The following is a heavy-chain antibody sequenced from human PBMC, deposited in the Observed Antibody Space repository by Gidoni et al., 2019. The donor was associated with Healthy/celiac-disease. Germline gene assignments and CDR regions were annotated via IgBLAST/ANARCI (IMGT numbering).Heavy chain of an antibody. D-gene: IGHD6-13*01. Sequence: EVQLLESGGGLVKPGGPLRPSCAPSGFTSSSYAMSWVRKAPGKGLEWVSAISGSGGSTDYADSVKGRFTISRDNSKNTLYLQMNSLRAEDTAVYYCAKDPAAAGPNWFDPWGQGTLVTVSS. CDR3: AKDPAAAGPNWFDP. V-gene: IGHV3-23*01. CDR2: ISGSGGST. J-gene: IGHJ5*02. CDR1: GFTSSSYA.